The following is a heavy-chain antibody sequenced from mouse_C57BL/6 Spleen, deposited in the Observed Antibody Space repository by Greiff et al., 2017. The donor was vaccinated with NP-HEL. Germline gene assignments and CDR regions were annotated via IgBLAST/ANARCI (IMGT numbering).Heavy chain of an antibody. CDR1: GYSITSGYY. Sequence: EVKLVESGPGLVKPSQSLSLTCSVTGYSITSGYYWNWIRQFPGNKLEWMGYISYDGSNNYNPSLKNRISITRDTSKNQFFLKLNSVTTEDTATYYCASNYYGSGYFDVWGTGTTVTVSS. D-gene: IGHD1-1*01. CDR3: ASNYYGSGYFDV. V-gene: IGHV3-6*01. CDR2: ISYDGSN. J-gene: IGHJ1*03.